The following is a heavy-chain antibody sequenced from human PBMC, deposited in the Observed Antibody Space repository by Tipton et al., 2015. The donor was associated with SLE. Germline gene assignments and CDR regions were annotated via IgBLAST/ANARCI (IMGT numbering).Heavy chain of an antibody. J-gene: IGHJ5*02. Sequence: TLSLTCAVYGGSFSDYSWSWIRQPPGKGLEWIGEINHSGSTNYNPSLKSRVTMSVDRSRNQFSLRLTSMTAADTALYYCAREVGVVATGWFDPWGQGTLVTVSS. CDR1: GGSFSDYS. CDR3: AREVGVVATGWFDP. V-gene: IGHV4-34*01. D-gene: IGHD1-26*01. CDR2: INHSGST.